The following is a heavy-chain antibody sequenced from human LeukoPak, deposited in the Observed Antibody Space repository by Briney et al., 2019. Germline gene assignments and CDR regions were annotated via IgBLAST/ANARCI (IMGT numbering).Heavy chain of an antibody. CDR2: MNPNSGGT. J-gene: IGHJ4*02. V-gene: IGHV1-2*02. CDR1: GYTFTGYY. Sequence: ASVKVSCKASGYTFTGYYMHWVRRAPGQGLEGMGWMNPNSGGTNYAQKFQGRVTMPRDTSISTAYMELSRLRSDDPAVYYCARVTYYYDSSGYLSGRRYYFDYWGQGTLVTVSS. CDR3: ARVTYYYDSSGYLSGRRYYFDY. D-gene: IGHD3-22*01.